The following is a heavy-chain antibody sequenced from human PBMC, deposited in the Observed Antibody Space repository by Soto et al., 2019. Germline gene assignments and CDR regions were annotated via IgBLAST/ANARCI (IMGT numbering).Heavy chain of an antibody. Sequence: PGGSLRLSCATSGFILSDCAMNWVRQAPGKGLEWVSYISSSSSVIDYADSVKGRFTVSRDNARNSLKLQMNSLRAEDTAVYYCARDLSWGSNWYYYMDVWGKGTTVTVSS. CDR1: GFILSDCA. D-gene: IGHD7-27*01. CDR3: ARDLSWGSNWYYYMDV. V-gene: IGHV3-48*01. CDR2: ISSSSSVI. J-gene: IGHJ6*03.